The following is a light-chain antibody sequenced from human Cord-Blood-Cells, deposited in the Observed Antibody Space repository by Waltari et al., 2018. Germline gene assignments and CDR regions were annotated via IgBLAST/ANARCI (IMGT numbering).Light chain of an antibody. V-gene: IGKV1-39*01. Sequence: DIQMTQSPSSLSASVGDSVTITCRASQRISSYLNWYQPKPGKAPKLLIYAASSLQSGVPSRFSGSGSGTDFTLTISSLQPEDFATYYCQQSYSTPHTFGQGTKLEIK. J-gene: IGKJ2*01. CDR2: AAS. CDR3: QQSYSTPHT. CDR1: QRISSY.